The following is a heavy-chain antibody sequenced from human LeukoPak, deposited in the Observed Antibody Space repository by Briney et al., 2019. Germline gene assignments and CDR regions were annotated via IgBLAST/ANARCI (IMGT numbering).Heavy chain of an antibody. CDR3: ARGKYDPPRYYCMDV. J-gene: IGHJ6*03. Sequence: SSETLSLTCTVSGGSISSSGYYWGWIRQPPGKGLEWIGSIYYSGSTYYNPSLKSRVTISVDTSKNQFSLKLSSVTAADTAVYYCARGKYDPPRYYCMDVWGKGTTVTVSS. D-gene: IGHD2-8*01. CDR2: IYYSGST. CDR1: GGSISSSGYY. V-gene: IGHV4-39*07.